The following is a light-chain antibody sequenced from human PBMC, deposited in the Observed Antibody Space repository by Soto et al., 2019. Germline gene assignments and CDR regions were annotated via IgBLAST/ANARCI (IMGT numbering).Light chain of an antibody. Sequence: QSVLTQPPSASGSPGQSVTISCAGTINDVGGYNYVSWYQQHPGKVPQLMIYQVTKRPSGVPDRFSASKSDTTASLTISGLQAEDEGDYYSMSNAGGNRFVFGTGTKLTVL. CDR2: QVT. V-gene: IGLV2-8*01. CDR1: INDVGGYNY. CDR3: MSNAGGNRFV. J-gene: IGLJ1*01.